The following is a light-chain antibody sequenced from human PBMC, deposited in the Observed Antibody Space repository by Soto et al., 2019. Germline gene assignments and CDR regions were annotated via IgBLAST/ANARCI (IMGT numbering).Light chain of an antibody. J-gene: IGLJ1*01. V-gene: IGLV2-14*01. CDR2: AVT. CDR3: SSYTSSRTLV. Sequence: QSALTQTASVSGSPGQSITISCTGTSSDVGGYNYVSWYQQHPGKAPKLMIFAVTSRPSGVSSRFSGSKSDNTASLTISGRQAEDEADYYCSSYTSSRTLVFGTGTKVTVL. CDR1: SSDVGGYNY.